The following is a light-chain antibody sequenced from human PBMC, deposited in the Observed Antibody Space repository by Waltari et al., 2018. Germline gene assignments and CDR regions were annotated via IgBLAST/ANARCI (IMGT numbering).Light chain of an antibody. J-gene: IGKJ1*01. V-gene: IGKV1-27*01. CDR2: AAS. CDR3: QKYNSAPRT. Sequence: DIQMTQSPSSLSASVGDRITITCRASQAITNYLAWYHQKPGKVTNLLNYAASTLQSVAPSRFSGSRSATDSTLTISSLQPEDVATYYCQKYNSAPRTFGQGTKVEIK. CDR1: QAITNY.